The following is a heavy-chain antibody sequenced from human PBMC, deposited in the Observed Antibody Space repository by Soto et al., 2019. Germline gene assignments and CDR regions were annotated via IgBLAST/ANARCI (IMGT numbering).Heavy chain of an antibody. J-gene: IGHJ4*02. CDR2: IYYSGST. Sequence: SETLSLTCTVSGGSISSYYWSWIRQPPGKGLEWIGYIYYSGSTNYNPPLKSRVTISVDTSKNQFSLKLSSVTAADTAVYYCARGCSGGSCYPVADFNYWGQGTLVTVSS. D-gene: IGHD2-15*01. CDR1: GGSISSYY. V-gene: IGHV4-59*01. CDR3: ARGCSGGSCYPVADFNY.